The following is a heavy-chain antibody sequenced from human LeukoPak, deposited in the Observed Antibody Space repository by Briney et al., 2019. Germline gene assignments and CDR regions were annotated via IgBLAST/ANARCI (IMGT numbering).Heavy chain of an antibody. D-gene: IGHD3/OR15-3a*01. V-gene: IGHV3-23*01. J-gene: IGHJ4*02. CDR1: GFTFSSYA. CDR2: ISSSGVST. Sequence: GGSLRLSCAASGFTFSSYAMSWVRQAPGKGLEWVSPISSSGVSTYYADSVKGRFTISRDNSKNTLYLQMNSLRAEDTAIYYCATGGLGISPFEYWGREPWSPSPQ. CDR3: ATGGLGISPFEY.